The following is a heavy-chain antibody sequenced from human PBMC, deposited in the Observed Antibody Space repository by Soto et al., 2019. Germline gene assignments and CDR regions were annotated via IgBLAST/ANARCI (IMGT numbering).Heavy chain of an antibody. D-gene: IGHD6-25*01. CDR2: VYYTGTT. V-gene: IGHV4-59*01. J-gene: IGHJ4*02. CDR3: ARDLAAVPRAFDY. CDR1: GGSISSYF. Sequence: PSETVSLTCTVSGGSISSYFYIWVRQPPGKGLEWIGSVYYTGTTDYNPSLKSRVTISVDTSKTQFSLNLRSVTAADTAVYYCARDLAAVPRAFDYPGRAPLVTVSS.